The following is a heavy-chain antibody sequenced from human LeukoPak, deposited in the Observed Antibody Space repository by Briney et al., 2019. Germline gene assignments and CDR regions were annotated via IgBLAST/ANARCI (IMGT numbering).Heavy chain of an antibody. CDR3: ARGLAARRRGYFDY. D-gene: IGHD6-6*01. V-gene: IGHV4-39*01. J-gene: IGHJ4*02. Sequence: SETLSLTCTVSGGSISSSSYYWGWIRQPPGKGLEWIGSIYYSGSTYYNPSLKSRVTISVDTSKNQFSLKLSSVTAADTAVYYCARGLAARRRGYFDYRGQGTLVTVSS. CDR2: IYYSGST. CDR1: GGSISSSSYY.